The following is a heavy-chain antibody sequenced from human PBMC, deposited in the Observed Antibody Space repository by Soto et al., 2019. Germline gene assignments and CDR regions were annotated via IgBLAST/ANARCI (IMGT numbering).Heavy chain of an antibody. Sequence: PSETLSLTCAVSSGSISSSNWWSWVRQPPGKGLEWIGEIYHSGSTNYNPSLKSRVTISVDKSKNQFSLKLSSMTAADTAVYYCASSGYSSSTLRANDAFDIWGQGTMVTVSS. J-gene: IGHJ3*02. D-gene: IGHD6-6*01. V-gene: IGHV4-4*02. CDR1: SGSISSSNW. CDR2: IYHSGST. CDR3: ASSGYSSSTLRANDAFDI.